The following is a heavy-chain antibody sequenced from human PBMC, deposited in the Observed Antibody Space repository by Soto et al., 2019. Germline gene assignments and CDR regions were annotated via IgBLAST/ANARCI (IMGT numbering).Heavy chain of an antibody. Sequence: GGSLRLSCAASGFTFSSYGMHWVRQAPGKGLERVAVIWYDGSNKYYADSVRGRFTISRDNSKNTLYLQMNSLRAEDTAVYYCARDHDTSGVQYWGQGTLVTVSS. V-gene: IGHV3-33*01. CDR2: IWYDGSNK. D-gene: IGHD3-22*01. CDR3: ARDHDTSGVQY. CDR1: GFTFSSYG. J-gene: IGHJ4*02.